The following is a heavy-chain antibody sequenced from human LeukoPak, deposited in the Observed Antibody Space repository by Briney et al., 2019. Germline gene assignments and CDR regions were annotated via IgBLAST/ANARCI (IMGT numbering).Heavy chain of an antibody. CDR3: AKDTGNYDFWSGYGDGTYDY. Sequence: GGSLRLSCAASGFTFSSYAMSWVRQAPGKGLEWVSAISGSGGSTYYADSVKGRFTISRDNSKNTLYLQMNSLRAEDTAVYYCAKDTGNYDFWSGYGDGTYDYWGQGTLVTVSS. D-gene: IGHD3-3*01. CDR2: ISGSGGST. CDR1: GFTFSSYA. J-gene: IGHJ4*02. V-gene: IGHV3-23*01.